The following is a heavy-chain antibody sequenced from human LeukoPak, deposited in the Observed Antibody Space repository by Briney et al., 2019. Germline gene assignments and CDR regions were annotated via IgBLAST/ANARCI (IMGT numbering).Heavy chain of an antibody. Sequence: GGSLRLSCVASGFTFSTYAMSWVRQAPGKGLEWVSSISGSGGSTYYAEFVKGRSTISRDNSKNTLYLQMNSLRAEDTAVYYCVKGGQRYDFWRFDYWGQGTLVSVSS. CDR2: ISGSGGST. CDR3: VKGGQRYDFWRFDY. V-gene: IGHV3-23*01. D-gene: IGHD3-3*01. J-gene: IGHJ4*02. CDR1: GFTFSTYA.